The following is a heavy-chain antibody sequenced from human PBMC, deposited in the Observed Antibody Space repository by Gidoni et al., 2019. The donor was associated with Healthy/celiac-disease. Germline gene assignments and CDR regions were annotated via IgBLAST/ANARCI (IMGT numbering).Heavy chain of an antibody. CDR1: GYTFTSYG. D-gene: IGHD3-10*01. J-gene: IGHJ4*02. V-gene: IGHV1-18*01. Sequence: QVQLLQSGAEVKKPGASVKVSCKASGYTFTSYGISWVRQAPGQGLEWMGWISAYNGNTNYAQKLQGRVTMTTDTSTSTAYMELRSLRSDDAAVYYCARESPRMVRGVIINPSEDYWGQGTLVTVSS. CDR2: ISAYNGNT. CDR3: ARESPRMVRGVIINPSEDY.